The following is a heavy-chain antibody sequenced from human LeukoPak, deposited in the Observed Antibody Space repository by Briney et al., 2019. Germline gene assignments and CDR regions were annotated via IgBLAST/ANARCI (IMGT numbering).Heavy chain of an antibody. V-gene: IGHV3-74*01. Sequence: GGSLRLSCAASGFTFSSYWMHWVRQAPGKGLVWVSRINTDGSSTSYADSVKGRFTISRDNAKNTLYLQMNSLRAEGTAVYYCAKGGYGYDFDYWGQGTLVTVSP. CDR3: AKGGYGYDFDY. D-gene: IGHD5-12*01. J-gene: IGHJ4*02. CDR1: GFTFSSYW. CDR2: INTDGSST.